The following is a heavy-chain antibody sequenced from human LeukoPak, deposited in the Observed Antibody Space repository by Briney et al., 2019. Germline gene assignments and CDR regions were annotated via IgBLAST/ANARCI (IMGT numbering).Heavy chain of an antibody. J-gene: IGHJ3*02. D-gene: IGHD2-2*01. CDR2: TRNKANSYTT. Sequence: GGSLRLSCAASGFTFSNSAISWVRQAPGKGLEWVGRTRNKANSYTTEYAASVKGRFTISRADSANSLYLQMNSLKTEDTAVYYCARVRYCSSTTCRGAFDIWGQGTMVTVSS. V-gene: IGHV3-72*01. CDR1: GFTFSNSA. CDR3: ARVRYCSSTTCRGAFDI.